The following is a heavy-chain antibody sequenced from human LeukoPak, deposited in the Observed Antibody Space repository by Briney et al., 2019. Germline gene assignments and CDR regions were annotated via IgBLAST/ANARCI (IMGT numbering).Heavy chain of an antibody. V-gene: IGHV4-61*08. CDR1: GGSISSGGYY. D-gene: IGHD3-9*01. Sequence: SETLSLTCTVSGGSISSGGYYWSWIRQHPGKGLEWIGYIYYSGSTNYNPSLKSRVTISVDTSKSQFSLKLRSVTAADTAVYYCARLNYDILTGPFDYWGQGTLVTVSS. CDR3: ARLNYDILTGPFDY. CDR2: IYYSGST. J-gene: IGHJ4*02.